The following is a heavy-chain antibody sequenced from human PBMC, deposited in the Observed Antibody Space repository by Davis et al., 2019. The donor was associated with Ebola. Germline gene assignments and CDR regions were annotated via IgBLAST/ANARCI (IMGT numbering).Heavy chain of an antibody. CDR2: IIPIFDTA. J-gene: IGHJ6*02. V-gene: IGHV1-69*06. CDR1: GYTFTSYG. Sequence: AASVKVSCKASGYTFTSYGISWVRQAPGQGLEWMGGIIPIFDTANYAQKFQGRVTITADKSTSTAYMELSSLRSEDTAVYYCARDYLDGMDVWGQGTTVTVSS. D-gene: IGHD3-16*02. CDR3: ARDYLDGMDV.